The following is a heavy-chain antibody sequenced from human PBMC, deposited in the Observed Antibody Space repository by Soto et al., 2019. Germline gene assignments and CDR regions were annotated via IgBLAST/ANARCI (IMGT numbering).Heavy chain of an antibody. CDR1: GFTFSSYW. D-gene: IGHD3-10*01. J-gene: IGHJ4*02. V-gene: IGHV3-7*01. Sequence: EAQLVESGGGLVQPGGSLRLSCAASGFTFSSYWISWLRQAPGKGLEWVANIKPDGTDKYHLDSVRGRFSISRDNAKNSLYLEMSSLRADDTAVYYCAISSHYSFDNWGQGTLVTVSS. CDR2: IKPDGTDK. CDR3: AISSHYSFDN.